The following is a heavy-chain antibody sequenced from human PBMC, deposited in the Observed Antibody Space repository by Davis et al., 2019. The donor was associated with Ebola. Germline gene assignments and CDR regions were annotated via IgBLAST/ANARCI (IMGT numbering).Heavy chain of an antibody. V-gene: IGHV1-18*04. CDR1: GYDINSYG. J-gene: IGHJ6*03. CDR3: ARASSPTIFGVPYYYYYMDV. Sequence: ASVKVSCKASGYDINSYGIGWVRQAPGQGLEWMGWISPYNANTNFAQKFQDRVSLTADTSTSTVFMELTTLRSDDTAVYYCARASSPTIFGVPYYYYYMDVWGKGTTVTVSS. CDR2: ISPYNANT. D-gene: IGHD3-3*01.